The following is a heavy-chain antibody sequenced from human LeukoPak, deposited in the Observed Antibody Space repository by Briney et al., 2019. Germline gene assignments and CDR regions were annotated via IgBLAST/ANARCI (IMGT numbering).Heavy chain of an antibody. D-gene: IGHD4-23*01. CDR1: GASISSFY. CDR3: TRDLRWGYFDS. Sequence: SETLSLTCTVSGASISSFYWNWIRQPPGKGLEWIGYISYSGSTNYNPSLKSRVTISVDKSRNQFSLKLSSVAAADTAVYYCTRDLRWGYFDSWGQGTRVTVSS. V-gene: IGHV4-59*01. J-gene: IGHJ4*02. CDR2: ISYSGST.